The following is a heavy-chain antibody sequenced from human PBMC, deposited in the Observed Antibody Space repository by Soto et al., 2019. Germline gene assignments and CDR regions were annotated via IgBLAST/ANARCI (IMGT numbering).Heavy chain of an antibody. V-gene: IGHV3-23*01. D-gene: IGHD5-12*01. CDR2: IVGSGGGT. Sequence: EVKLLESGGGLVQPGGSLRLSCAASGFTFNNYDMTWVRQAPGKGLECVSAIVGSGGGTYYADSVKGRFIISRDNSKNTLYLQMHSLRVEDTAVYYCVKGAYRGNDYRWGQGTLVTVSS. J-gene: IGHJ4*02. CDR1: GFTFNNYD. CDR3: VKGAYRGNDYR.